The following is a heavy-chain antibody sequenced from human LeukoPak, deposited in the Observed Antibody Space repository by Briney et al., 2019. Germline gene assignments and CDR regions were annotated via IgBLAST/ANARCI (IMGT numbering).Heavy chain of an antibody. CDR2: ISGYNGKT. CDR3: ARDEKKYCSGGTCPAYFDY. V-gene: IGHV1-18*01. J-gene: IGHJ4*02. Sequence: GASVKVSCKASGYTFTNYGISWVRQAPGQGLEWMSWISGYNGKTNYALKLRGRVTMTTDTSTSTAYTELRSLRADDTAVYYCARDEKKYCSGGTCPAYFDYWGQGTLVTVSS. CDR1: GYTFTNYG. D-gene: IGHD2-15*01.